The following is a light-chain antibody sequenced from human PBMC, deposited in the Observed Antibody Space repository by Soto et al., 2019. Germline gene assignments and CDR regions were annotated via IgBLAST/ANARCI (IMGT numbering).Light chain of an antibody. V-gene: IGLV2-23*01. J-gene: IGLJ3*02. Sequence: QSALTQPASVPGSPGQSISISCTGTSSDVGRYNLVSWYQQHPGKARKLMIYEGSKRPSGVANRFSGSKSGNTASLTISGLQADDEADYYCCSYAGSSTFWVFGGGTKLPVL. CDR1: SSDVGRYNL. CDR3: CSYAGSSTFWV. CDR2: EGS.